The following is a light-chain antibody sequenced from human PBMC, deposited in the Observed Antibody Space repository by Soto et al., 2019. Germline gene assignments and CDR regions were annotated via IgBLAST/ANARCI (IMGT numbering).Light chain of an antibody. CDR2: AAS. J-gene: IGKJ2*01. CDR3: QQSNSIPHT. V-gene: IGKV1-39*01. Sequence: DIQMTQSPSSLSASVGERVTITCRASQSISSYLNWYQQKPGKAPKLLIYAASSLQSGFPSRFTGSGSGTDFTLTISSLQPEDFATYYCQQSNSIPHTFGQGTKLEIK. CDR1: QSISSY.